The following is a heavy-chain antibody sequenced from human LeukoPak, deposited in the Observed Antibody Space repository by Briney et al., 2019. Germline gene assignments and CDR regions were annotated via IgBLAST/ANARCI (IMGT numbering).Heavy chain of an antibody. D-gene: IGHD1-7*01. J-gene: IGHJ4*02. CDR3: ARDPRISGTTDY. V-gene: IGHV3-48*01. Sequence: PGGSLRLSCAASGFTFSIYSMNWVRQAPGKGLEWGSYISSSSSTIYYADSVKGRFTISRDNAKNSLYLHMNSLRAEDTAVYYCARDPRISGTTDYWGQGTLVTVSS. CDR1: GFTFSIYS. CDR2: ISSSSSTI.